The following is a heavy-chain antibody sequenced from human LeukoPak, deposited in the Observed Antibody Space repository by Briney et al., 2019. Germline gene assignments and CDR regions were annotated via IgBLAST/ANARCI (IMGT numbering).Heavy chain of an antibody. V-gene: IGHV1-18*03. CDR1: GYTFTSYG. CDR3: ARADGGITAFGI. D-gene: IGHD3-3*01. J-gene: IGHJ3*02. CDR2: INPNIGDT. Sequence: ASVKVSCKASGYTFTSYGISWVRQAPGQGLEWMGWINPNIGDTNYAQKIQGRVTMTRDTSINTVYMELSRLISDDMAVYYCARADGGITAFGIWGQGTMVTVSS.